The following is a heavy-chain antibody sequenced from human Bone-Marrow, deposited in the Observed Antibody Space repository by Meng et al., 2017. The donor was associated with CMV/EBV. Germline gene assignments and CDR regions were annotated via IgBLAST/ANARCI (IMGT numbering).Heavy chain of an antibody. CDR3: AKDRSRQGDYDFWSGYYNY. Sequence: GGSLRLSCAASRFTFSNYGMHWVRQAPGKGLEWVAFIRSDGSNKYYADSVKGRFTISRDNSKNTLYLQMNSLRAEDTAVYYCAKDRSRQGDYDFWSGYYNYCGQGTLVTVSS. J-gene: IGHJ4*02. V-gene: IGHV3-30*02. D-gene: IGHD3-3*01. CDR2: IRSDGSNK. CDR1: RFTFSNYG.